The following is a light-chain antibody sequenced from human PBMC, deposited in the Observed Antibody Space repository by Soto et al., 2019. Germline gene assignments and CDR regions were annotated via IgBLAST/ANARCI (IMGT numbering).Light chain of an antibody. V-gene: IGKV3-11*01. CDR3: PQRDNLPLT. J-gene: IGKJ4*01. Sequence: SPAALSLNKEERATLSCRASRGISSYLGWYQQKPGQPPRLLIYEASNRATGIPARFSGSGSGTDFTLTICSLEPEDFAVYYSPQRDNLPLTSCGGT. CDR2: EAS. CDR1: RGISSY.